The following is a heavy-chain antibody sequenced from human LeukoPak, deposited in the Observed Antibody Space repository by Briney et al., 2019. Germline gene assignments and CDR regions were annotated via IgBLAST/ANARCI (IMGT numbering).Heavy chain of an antibody. CDR3: ASGAPNAFDI. D-gene: IGHD4/OR15-4a*01. J-gene: IGHJ3*02. Sequence: SETLSLTCTVSSGSISRGDYYWSWIRQPPGKGLEWIGYIYYSGSTYYNPSLRSRVTISVDRSMNQFSLNLTSVTVADTAVYFCASGAPNAFDIWGQGTMVTVSS. CDR1: SGSISRGDYY. V-gene: IGHV4-30-4*01. CDR2: IYYSGST.